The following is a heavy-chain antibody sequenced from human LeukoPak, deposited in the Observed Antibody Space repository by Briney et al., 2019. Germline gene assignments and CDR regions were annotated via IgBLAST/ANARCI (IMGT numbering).Heavy chain of an antibody. D-gene: IGHD1/OR15-1a*01. V-gene: IGHV5-51*01. Sequence: GESLKISCQGSGYRFTNYWIGWVRQMPGKGLEWMGIIYPGDSDTRYNPSFQGQVTISADKSISTAYLQWSSLRASDTAMYYCARRTRDSSGNNGFDIWGQGTMVTVSS. CDR2: IYPGDSDT. CDR1: GYRFTNYW. CDR3: ARRTRDSSGNNGFDI. J-gene: IGHJ3*02.